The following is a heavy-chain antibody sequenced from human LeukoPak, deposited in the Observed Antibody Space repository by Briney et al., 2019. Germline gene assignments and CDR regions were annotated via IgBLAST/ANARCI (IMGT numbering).Heavy chain of an antibody. Sequence: ASVKVSCKTSGYTFISYAISWVRQAPGQGLGWMGWISVHNGNTNYAQKFQGRVTLTTDTSTSTAYMELRSLRSDGTAVYYCARERSYDSSGYYRNNWFDPWGQGTLVTVSS. J-gene: IGHJ5*02. D-gene: IGHD3-22*01. V-gene: IGHV1-18*04. CDR1: GYTFISYA. CDR3: ARERSYDSSGYYRNNWFDP. CDR2: ISVHNGNT.